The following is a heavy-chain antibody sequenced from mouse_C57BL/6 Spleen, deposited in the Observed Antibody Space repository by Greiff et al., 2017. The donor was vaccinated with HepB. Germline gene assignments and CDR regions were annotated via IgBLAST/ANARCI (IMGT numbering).Heavy chain of an antibody. CDR2: IYPGDGDT. CDR1: GYAFSSYW. J-gene: IGHJ4*01. CDR3: ARWDYDDAYYYAMDY. D-gene: IGHD2-4*01. Sequence: VKLQQSGAELVKPGASVKISCKASGYAFSSYWMNWVKQRPGKGLEWIGQIYPGDGDTNYNGKFKGKATLTADKSYSTAYMQLSSLTSEDSAVYFCARWDYDDAYYYAMDYWGQGTSVTVSS. V-gene: IGHV1-80*01.